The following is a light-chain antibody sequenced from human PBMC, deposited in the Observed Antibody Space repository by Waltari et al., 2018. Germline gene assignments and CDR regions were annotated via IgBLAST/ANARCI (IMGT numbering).Light chain of an antibody. J-gene: IGLJ3*02. CDR2: DDT. V-gene: IGLV3-21*04. CDR1: NVGRKS. CDR3: QVWDLSSDHWV. Sequence: SYVLNQPPSVSEDPGKTARITCRRHNVGRKSLNWYQQKPGQAPLLIIYDDTDRPSGIPERFSGSKSGDTASLIISRVEAGDEATYYCQVWDLSSDHWVFGGGTKVAVL.